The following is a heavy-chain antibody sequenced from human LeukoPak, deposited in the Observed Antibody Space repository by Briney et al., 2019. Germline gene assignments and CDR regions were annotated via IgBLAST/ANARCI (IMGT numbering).Heavy chain of an antibody. CDR3: ARHRGGSYISLNWFDP. CDR1: GYSFTSYW. V-gene: IGHV5-51*01. Sequence: GESLKISCKGSGYSFTSYWIGWVRKMPGKGLEGRGIIYPGDSDTRYSPSFQGQVTISADKSISTAYLQWSSLKASDTAMYYCARHRGGSYISLNWFDPWGQGTLVTVSS. CDR2: IYPGDSDT. J-gene: IGHJ5*02. D-gene: IGHD1-26*01.